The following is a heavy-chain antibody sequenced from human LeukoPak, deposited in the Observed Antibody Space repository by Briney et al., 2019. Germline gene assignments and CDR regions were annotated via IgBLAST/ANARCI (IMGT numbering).Heavy chain of an antibody. J-gene: IGHJ6*02. Sequence: SVKVSCKASGGTFSSYAISWVRQAPGQGLEWMGRIIPILGIANYAQKFQGRVTITADKSTSTAYMELSSLKASDTAMYYCARHGSFTPPLNIVVVPAASNYYYYGMDVWGQGTTVTVSS. CDR2: IIPILGIA. V-gene: IGHV1-69*04. CDR1: GGTFSSYA. CDR3: ARHGSFTPPLNIVVVPAASNYYYYGMDV. D-gene: IGHD2-2*01.